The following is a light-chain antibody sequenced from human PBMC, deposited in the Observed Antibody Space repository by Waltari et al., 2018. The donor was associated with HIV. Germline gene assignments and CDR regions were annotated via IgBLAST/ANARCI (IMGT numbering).Light chain of an antibody. V-gene: IGLV2-23*02. CDR3: CSYASSGTFVV. CDR2: EVD. J-gene: IGLJ2*01. CDR1: TTDVSSSNL. Sequence: QSALTQPASVSGSPGQSITISCTGITTDVSSSNLVSWYQHHPGKTPNLMIFEVDKRPSGVSTRFSVSKSGNTASLTISWLQAEDEADYYCCSYASSGTFVVFGGGTNLTVL.